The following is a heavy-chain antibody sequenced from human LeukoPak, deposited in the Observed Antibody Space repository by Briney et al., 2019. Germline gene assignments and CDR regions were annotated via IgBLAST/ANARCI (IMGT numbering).Heavy chain of an antibody. D-gene: IGHD3-22*01. Sequence: GGSLRLSCAASGFTFSSYEVNWVRQAPGKGLGWVSYISRSGSTIYYADSVKGRFTISRDNSENTLYLQMNSLRGEDTAVYYCAKNPRYDSSGYSYYYYYMDVWGKGTTVTVSS. CDR1: GFTFSSYE. J-gene: IGHJ6*03. CDR2: ISRSGSTI. CDR3: AKNPRYDSSGYSYYYYYMDV. V-gene: IGHV3-48*03.